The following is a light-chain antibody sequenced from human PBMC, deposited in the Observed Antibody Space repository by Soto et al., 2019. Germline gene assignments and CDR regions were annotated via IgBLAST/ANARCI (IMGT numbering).Light chain of an antibody. V-gene: IGKV3-20*01. Sequence: EIVLTQSPGTLSLSPGERATLSCRASQSVSSSYLAWYQQKPGQAPRLLIYGASSRATGIPDRFSGSGSGTDFTLTISRLEPEEFAGDYCQQDGSAPRTFGQGTKVEIK. J-gene: IGKJ1*01. CDR1: QSVSSSY. CDR3: QQDGSAPRT. CDR2: GAS.